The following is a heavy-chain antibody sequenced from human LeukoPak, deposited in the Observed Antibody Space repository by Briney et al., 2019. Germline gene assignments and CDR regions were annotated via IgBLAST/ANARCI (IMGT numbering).Heavy chain of an antibody. J-gene: IGHJ6*03. CDR2: INSDGSST. CDR1: GFTFSSYW. CDR3: AKDGQQLGLFDYYMDV. Sequence: GGCLRLSCAASGFTFSSYWMHWVRQAPGKGLVWVSRINSDGSSTSYADSVKGRFTISRDNAKNTLYLQMNSLRAEDTAVYYCAKDGQQLGLFDYYMDVWGKGTTVTVSS. V-gene: IGHV3-74*01. D-gene: IGHD6-13*01.